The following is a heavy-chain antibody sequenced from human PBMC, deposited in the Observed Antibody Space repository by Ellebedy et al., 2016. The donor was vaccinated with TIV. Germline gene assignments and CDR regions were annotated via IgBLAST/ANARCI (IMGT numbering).Heavy chain of an antibody. Sequence: MPSETLSLTCTVSGGSISTYYWSWIRQPPGKGLEWSGYIYYSGSTKYNPSLKSRVTMSVDTSKKQFSLNLSSVTAADTAVYYCARFVDGDYEDYWGQGALVTVSS. CDR3: ARFVDGDYEDY. V-gene: IGHV4-59*01. CDR2: IYYSGST. J-gene: IGHJ4*02. D-gene: IGHD4-17*01. CDR1: GGSISTYY.